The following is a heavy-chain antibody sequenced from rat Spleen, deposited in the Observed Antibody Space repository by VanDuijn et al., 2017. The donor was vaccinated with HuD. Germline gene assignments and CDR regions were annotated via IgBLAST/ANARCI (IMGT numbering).Heavy chain of an antibody. CDR1: GFTFSDYY. CDR3: ARALYGGSSELGWFAY. J-gene: IGHJ3*01. Sequence: EVQLVESDGGLVQPGRSLKLSCAASGFTFSDYYMAWVRQAPTKGLEWVATINYAGSNTYYRDSVKGRFTISRDNAEGTLYLQMDSLRSEDTATYYCARALYGGSSELGWFAYWGQGTLVTVSS. V-gene: IGHV5-29*01. CDR2: INYAGSNT. D-gene: IGHD1-11*01.